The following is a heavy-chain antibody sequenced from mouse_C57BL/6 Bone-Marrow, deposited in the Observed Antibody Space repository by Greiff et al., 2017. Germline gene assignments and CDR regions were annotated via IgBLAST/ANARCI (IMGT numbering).Heavy chain of an antibody. CDR2: IYPRSGTT. V-gene: IGHV1-81*01. CDR1: GYTFTSYG. D-gene: IGHD2-2*01. J-gene: IGHJ4*01. CDR3: ARGGMVTTTGYAMDY. Sequence: VQLQQSGAELARPGASVKLSCKASGYTFTSYGISWVKQRTGQGLEWIGEIYPRSGTTYYNEKFKGKATLTADKSSSTAYMELRSLTSEDSAVYFCARGGMVTTTGYAMDYWGQGDSVTVST.